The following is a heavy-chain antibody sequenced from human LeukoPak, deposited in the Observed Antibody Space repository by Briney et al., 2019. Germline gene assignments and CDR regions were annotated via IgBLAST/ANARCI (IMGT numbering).Heavy chain of an antibody. CDR1: GFPFSSYG. D-gene: IGHD3-10*01. Sequence: PGGSLRLSCATSGFPFSSYGMHWVRQAPGKGLEWVAVISYDGDKTKYIDSVKGRFTISSDNSKKTVFLQMNSLRAEDTAVYYCANDVSLWFEQPGAGYFDYWGQGTLVTVSS. V-gene: IGHV3-30*18. J-gene: IGHJ4*02. CDR3: ANDVSLWFEQPGAGYFDY. CDR2: ISYDGDKT.